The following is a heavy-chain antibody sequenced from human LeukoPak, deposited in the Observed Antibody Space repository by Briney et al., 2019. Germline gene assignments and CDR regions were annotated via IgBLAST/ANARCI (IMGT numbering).Heavy chain of an antibody. CDR3: AANILTGYFPFDY. J-gene: IGHJ4*02. Sequence: ASVKVSCKASGYTFTGYYMHWVRQAPGQGLEWMGWINPNSGGTNYAQKFQGRVTMTRDTSISTAYMELSRLRSDDTAVYYCAANILTGYFPFDYWGQGTLVTVSS. D-gene: IGHD3-9*01. CDR1: GYTFTGYY. V-gene: IGHV1-2*02. CDR2: INPNSGGT.